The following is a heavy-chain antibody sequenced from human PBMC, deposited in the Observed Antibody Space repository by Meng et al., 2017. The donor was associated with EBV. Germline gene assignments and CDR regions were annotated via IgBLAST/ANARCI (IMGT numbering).Heavy chain of an antibody. CDR3: AHIIAARPFDY. V-gene: IGHV2-5*02. D-gene: IGHD6-6*01. CDR1: GFSLSTRGVG. J-gene: IGHJ4*02. CDR2: IYWDDDK. Sequence: QISLNESSPPLVKPTQARSLTCTSSGFSLSTRGVGVGWIRHPPGKDLEWLALIYWDDDKRYSPSLKSRLTITKDTSKNQVVLTMTNMDPVDAATYYCAHIIAARPFDYWGQGTLVTVSS.